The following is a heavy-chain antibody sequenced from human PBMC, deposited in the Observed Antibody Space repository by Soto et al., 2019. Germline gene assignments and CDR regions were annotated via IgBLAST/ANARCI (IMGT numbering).Heavy chain of an antibody. V-gene: IGHV1-46*01. Sequence: QVQLVQSGDEVKKPGASVKVSCKASGYTFTSYYMHWVRQAPGQGLEWMGIINPSGGSTSYAQKFQGRVTMTRDTSTSTVYMELSSLRSEDTAVYYCARGGYPTLWEGANWYFDLWGRGTLVTVSS. CDR1: GYTFTSYY. CDR3: ARGGYPTLWEGANWYFDL. D-gene: IGHD3-22*01. CDR2: INPSGGST. J-gene: IGHJ2*01.